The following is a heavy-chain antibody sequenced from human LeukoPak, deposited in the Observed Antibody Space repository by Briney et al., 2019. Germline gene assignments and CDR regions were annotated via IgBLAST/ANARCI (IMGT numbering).Heavy chain of an antibody. CDR3: TTVRYGDSWGVDY. CDR1: GFTFGDYA. D-gene: IGHD4-17*01. CDR2: IRSKAYGGTT. Sequence: GGSLRLSCTASGFTFGDYAMSWVRQAPGKGLEWVGFIRSKAYGGTTEYAASVKGRFTISRDDSKSIAYLQMNSLKTEDTAVYYCTTVRYGDSWGVDYWGQGTLVTVSS. V-gene: IGHV3-49*04. J-gene: IGHJ4*02.